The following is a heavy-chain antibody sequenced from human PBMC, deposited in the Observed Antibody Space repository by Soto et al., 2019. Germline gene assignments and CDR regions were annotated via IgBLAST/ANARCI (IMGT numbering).Heavy chain of an antibody. D-gene: IGHD3-3*01. V-gene: IGHV1-18*01. CDR1: GYTFTSYG. CDR3: ARVRPRFLEWLQRTDYYYYGMDV. CDR2: ISAYNGNT. J-gene: IGHJ6*02. Sequence: ASVKVSCKDSGYTFTSYGISWVRQAPGQGLEWMGWISAYNGNTNYAQKLQGRVTMTTDTSTSTAYMELRSLRSDDTAVYYCARVRPRFLEWLQRTDYYYYGMDVWGQGTTVTVSS.